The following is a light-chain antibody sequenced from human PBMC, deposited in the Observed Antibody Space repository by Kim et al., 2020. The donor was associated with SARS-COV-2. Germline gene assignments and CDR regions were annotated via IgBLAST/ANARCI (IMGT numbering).Light chain of an antibody. V-gene: IGLV2-14*03. CDR1: SSDY. Sequence: SGSPGQSFTITCSGTSSDYVSWYQQHPGKAPKLMIYDVNKRPSGVSSRFSASKSGNSASLTISGLQAEDEADYYCSSYTTSSPYVVFGGGTQLTVL. CDR2: DVN. CDR3: SSYTTSSPYVV. J-gene: IGLJ2*01.